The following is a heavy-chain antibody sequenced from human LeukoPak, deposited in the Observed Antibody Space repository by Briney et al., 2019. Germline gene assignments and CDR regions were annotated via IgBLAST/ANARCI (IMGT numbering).Heavy chain of an antibody. Sequence: SETLSLTCTVSCDSISSYNWSWIRHPPGKGLEWLGYIYYSGSTNYNPSLKSRVTISVDPSKNQLFLKLRSVTAADTAVYYCATGPDYDIKSFDYWGQGTLVTVSS. CDR3: ATGPDYDIKSFDY. CDR2: IYYSGST. V-gene: IGHV4-59*01. CDR1: CDSISSYN. J-gene: IGHJ4*02. D-gene: IGHD3-9*01.